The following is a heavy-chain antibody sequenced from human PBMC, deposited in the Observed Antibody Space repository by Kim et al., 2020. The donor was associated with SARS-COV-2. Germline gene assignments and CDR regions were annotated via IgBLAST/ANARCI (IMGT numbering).Heavy chain of an antibody. CDR2: ISSSSSYI. V-gene: IGHV3-21*01. J-gene: IGHJ6*02. CDR3: ASLPAASSVSYYYYGMDV. CDR1: GFTFSSYS. Sequence: GGSLRLSCAASGFTFSSYSMNWVRQAPGKGLEWVSSISSSSSYIYYADSVKGRFTISRDNAKNSLYLQMNSLRAEDMAVYYCASLPAASSVSYYYYGMDVWGQGTTVTVSS. D-gene: IGHD2-2*01.